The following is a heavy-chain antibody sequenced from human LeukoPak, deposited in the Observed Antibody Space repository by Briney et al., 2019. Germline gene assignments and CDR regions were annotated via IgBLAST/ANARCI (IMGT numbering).Heavy chain of an antibody. CDR2: INEDGSLK. Sequence: GGSLRLSCGVAGFTFRSYWMSWVRQAPGRGLEWVANINEDGSLKLYVDSVKGRFTISRDNAKNSLSLQMSSLRAEDTAVYYCAKYSGDWSFESWGQETLVTVSS. D-gene: IGHD6-19*01. V-gene: IGHV3-7*05. J-gene: IGHJ4*02. CDR3: AKYSGDWSFES. CDR1: GFTFRSYW.